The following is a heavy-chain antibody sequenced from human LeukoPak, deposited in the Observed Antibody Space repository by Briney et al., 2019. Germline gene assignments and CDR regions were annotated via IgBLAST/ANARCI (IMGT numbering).Heavy chain of an antibody. CDR2: NYHSRSS. CDR3: ARESCSGGSCHLDY. J-gene: IGHJ4*02. CDR1: GCSISSYY. Sequence: SETLSLTCTVSGCSISSYYWSWIRQPPGKGLKWIGYNYHSRSSNYHPALKSRVTISVDTSKNQFSLKLSSVTAADTAVYYCARESCSGGSCHLDYWGQGTLVTVSS. D-gene: IGHD2-15*01. V-gene: IGHV4-59*01.